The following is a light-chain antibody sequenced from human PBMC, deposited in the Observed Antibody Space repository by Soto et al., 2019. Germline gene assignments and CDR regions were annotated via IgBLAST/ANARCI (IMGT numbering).Light chain of an antibody. CDR1: SSDVGGYNY. J-gene: IGLJ3*02. CDR2: EVS. V-gene: IGLV2-14*01. Sequence: QSVLTQPASVSGSPGQSITISCTATSSDVGGYNYVSWYQQHPGKAPKLMIYEVSNRPSGVSNRFSGSKPGNTASLTISGLQAEDEADYYCSSFTIRSTLVFGGGTKVTVL. CDR3: SSFTIRSTLV.